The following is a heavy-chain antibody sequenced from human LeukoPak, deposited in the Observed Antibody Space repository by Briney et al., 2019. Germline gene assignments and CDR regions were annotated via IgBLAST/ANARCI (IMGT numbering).Heavy chain of an antibody. Sequence: ASVKVSCKASGYTFTGYYMHWVRQAPGQGVEWVGWINPNSGGTNYAQKFQGWVTLTRDTSISTAYMELSRLRYDGTPVYYCVRRALNVGATAHFDYWGQGTLVTVSS. CDR2: INPNSGGT. J-gene: IGHJ4*02. CDR1: GYTFTGYY. CDR3: VRRALNVGATAHFDY. D-gene: IGHD1-26*01. V-gene: IGHV1-2*04.